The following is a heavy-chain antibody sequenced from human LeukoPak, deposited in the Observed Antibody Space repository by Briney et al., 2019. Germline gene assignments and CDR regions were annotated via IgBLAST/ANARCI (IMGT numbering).Heavy chain of an antibody. CDR1: GYTFTSYY. V-gene: IGHV1-2*06. CDR2: INPNSGGT. Sequence: ASVKVSCKASGYTFTSYYMHWVRQAPGQGLEWMGRINPNSGGTNYAQKFQGRVTMTRDTSISTAYMELSRLRSDDTAVYYCAREWNDDYYYGMDVWGQGTTVTVSS. D-gene: IGHD1-1*01. J-gene: IGHJ6*02. CDR3: AREWNDDYYYGMDV.